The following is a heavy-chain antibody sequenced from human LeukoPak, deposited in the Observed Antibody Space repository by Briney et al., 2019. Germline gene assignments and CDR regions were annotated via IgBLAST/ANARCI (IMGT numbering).Heavy chain of an antibody. CDR3: ARSAYTYSSYFDY. D-gene: IGHD5-18*01. J-gene: IGHJ4*02. CDR2: INPSDGST. CDR1: GYSFTSYY. V-gene: IGHV1-46*01. Sequence: ASVKVSCKASGYSFTSYYMHWVRQAPGQGLEWMGIINPSDGSTSYPQRFQGRVTMTRDTSTSTVYMELSSLISEDSALYYCARSAYTYSSYFDYWGQGTLVTVS.